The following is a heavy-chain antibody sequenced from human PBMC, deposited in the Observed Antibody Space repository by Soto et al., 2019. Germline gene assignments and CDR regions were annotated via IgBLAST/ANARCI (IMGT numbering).Heavy chain of an antibody. CDR3: ARFYSSRIDWLAP. Sequence: ASVKVSCKGSCYPFTSYVISWGRQAHGHGLEWIGWSSAYNGNTNYAQKLHGRVTMTTETSPNTAYXEVRSLRSDDTAVYDCARFYSSRIDWLAPGGQGTLVAVSS. CDR2: SSAYNGNT. J-gene: IGHJ5*02. V-gene: IGHV1-18*04. D-gene: IGHD6-13*01. CDR1: CYPFTSYV.